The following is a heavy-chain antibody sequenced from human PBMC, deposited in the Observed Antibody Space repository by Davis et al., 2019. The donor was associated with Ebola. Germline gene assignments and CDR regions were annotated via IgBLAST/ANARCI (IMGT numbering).Heavy chain of an antibody. CDR1: GFSFRSYG. D-gene: IGHD3-10*01. CDR3: VKGELIWFGELSDY. V-gene: IGHV3-30*02. CDR2: IRYDGSDK. Sequence: GGSLRLSCAASGFSFRSYGMHWVRQAPGKGLEWVAFIRYDGSDKKYTDSVKGRFTISRDNSKNTLHLQMDSLRAEDTAVYYCVKGELIWFGELSDYWGQGTLVIVSS. J-gene: IGHJ4*02.